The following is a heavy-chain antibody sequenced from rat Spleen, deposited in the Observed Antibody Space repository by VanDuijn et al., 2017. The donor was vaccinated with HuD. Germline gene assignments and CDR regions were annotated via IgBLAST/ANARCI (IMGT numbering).Heavy chain of an antibody. CDR2: ISYDGSST. Sequence: EVQLVESDGGLVQPGRSLKLSCAASGFTFNEFYMAWVRQAPTKGLAWVATISYDGSSTYYRDSVKGRFTISRDNAQSTLYLQMDSLRSEDTATYYCARAGYLRDWYFDFWGPGTLVTVSS. CDR3: ARAGYLRDWYFDF. D-gene: IGHD2-2*01. J-gene: IGHJ1*01. CDR1: GFTFNEFY. V-gene: IGHV5-29*01.